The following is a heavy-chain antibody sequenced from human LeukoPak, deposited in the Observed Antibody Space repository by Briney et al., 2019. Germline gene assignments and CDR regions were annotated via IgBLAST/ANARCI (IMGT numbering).Heavy chain of an antibody. CDR2: ISWNSKHI. CDR1: GFTFDDYA. CDR3: AKGNRDSSGFYYYYGMDV. V-gene: IGHV3-9*01. Sequence: PGGSLRLSCAASGFTFDDYAMFWVRQAPGKGLEWVSGISWNSKHIGYAASVKGRFTISRDNAKNSLYLQMNSLRAEDTAFYYCAKGNRDSSGFYYYYGMDVWGQGTTVTVSS. J-gene: IGHJ6*02. D-gene: IGHD3-22*01.